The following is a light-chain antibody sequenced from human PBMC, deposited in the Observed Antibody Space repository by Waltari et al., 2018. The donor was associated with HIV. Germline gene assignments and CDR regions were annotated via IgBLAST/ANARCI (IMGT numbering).Light chain of an antibody. V-gene: IGKV3-15*01. J-gene: IGKJ1*01. Sequence: EVVMRQSPATLSVSPGERLTLSCRASQSVGTSLAWYQQKPGQTPSLLVYGASARFTSVPARFSGRGSGTEFTLTVTSLQSEDFAFYYCLQYGSWPWTFGQGTKVEIK. CDR3: LQYGSWPWT. CDR1: QSVGTS. CDR2: GAS.